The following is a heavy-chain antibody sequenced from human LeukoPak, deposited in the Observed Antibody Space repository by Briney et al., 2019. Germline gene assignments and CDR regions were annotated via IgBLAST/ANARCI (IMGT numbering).Heavy chain of an antibody. D-gene: IGHD6-13*01. J-gene: IGHJ6*04. CDR1: GFTFSSYG. CDR2: ISYDGSSK. Sequence: GGSLRLSCAASGFTFSSYGMHWVRQAPGKGLEWVAVISYDGSSKYYADSVKGRFTISRDNSKNALYLQMNSLRAEDTAVYYCARAAAGSYGMDVWGKGTTVTVSS. V-gene: IGHV3-30*03. CDR3: ARAAAGSYGMDV.